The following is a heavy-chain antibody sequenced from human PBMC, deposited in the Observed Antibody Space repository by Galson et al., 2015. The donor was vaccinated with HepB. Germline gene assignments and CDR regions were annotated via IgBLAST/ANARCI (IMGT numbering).Heavy chain of an antibody. Sequence: SLRLSCAASGFTFSSYWMSWVRQAPGKGLEWVANIKQDGSEKYYVDSVKGRFTISRGNAKNSLYLQMNSLRAEDTAVYYCARPGGIAVAGAHYYYGMDVWGQGTTVTVSS. CDR3: ARPGGIAVAGAHYYYGMDV. CDR1: GFTFSSYW. V-gene: IGHV3-7*03. J-gene: IGHJ6*02. D-gene: IGHD6-19*01. CDR2: IKQDGSEK.